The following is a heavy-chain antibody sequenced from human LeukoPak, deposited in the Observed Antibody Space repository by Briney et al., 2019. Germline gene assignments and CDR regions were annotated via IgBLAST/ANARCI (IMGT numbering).Heavy chain of an antibody. V-gene: IGHV4-34*01. CDR3: ARGGCSGGSCYEDAFDI. CDR2: INHSGST. Sequence: SETPSLTCAVHGGSFSGYYWSWIRQPPGKGLEWIGEINHSGSTNYNPSLKSRVTISVDTSKNQFSLKLSSVTAADTAVYYCARGGCSGGSCYEDAFDIWGQGTMVTVSS. CDR1: GGSFSGYY. D-gene: IGHD2-15*01. J-gene: IGHJ3*02.